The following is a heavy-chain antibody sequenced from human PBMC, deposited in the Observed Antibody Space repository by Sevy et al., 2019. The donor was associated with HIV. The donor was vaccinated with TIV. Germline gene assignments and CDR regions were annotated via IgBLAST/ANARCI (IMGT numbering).Heavy chain of an antibody. Sequence: ASVKVSCKVSGYTLTELSMHWVRQAPGKGLEWMGGFDPEDGETIYAQKFQGRVTMTEDKSTDTAYMELGSLGSEDTAVYYCATYRKIVVVVAAHNWFDPWGQGTLVTVSS. CDR3: ATYRKIVVVVAAHNWFDP. D-gene: IGHD2-15*01. J-gene: IGHJ5*02. V-gene: IGHV1-24*01. CDR1: GYTLTELS. CDR2: FDPEDGET.